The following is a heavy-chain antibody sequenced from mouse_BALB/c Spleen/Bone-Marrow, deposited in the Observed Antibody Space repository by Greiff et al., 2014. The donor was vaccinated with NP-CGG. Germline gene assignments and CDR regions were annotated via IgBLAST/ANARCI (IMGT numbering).Heavy chain of an antibody. Sequence: VKLVESGAELVRPGASVKLSCKASGYTFTSYWINWVKQRPGQGLEWIGNIYPSDSYTNYNQKFKVKATMTVDKSSSTAYMQLSSPTSEDSAVYYCTRSYGSSYEYYFDYWGQGTTLTVSS. J-gene: IGHJ2*01. CDR3: TRSYGSSYEYYFDY. CDR1: GYTFTSYW. V-gene: IGHV1-69*02. CDR2: IYPSDSYT. D-gene: IGHD1-1*01.